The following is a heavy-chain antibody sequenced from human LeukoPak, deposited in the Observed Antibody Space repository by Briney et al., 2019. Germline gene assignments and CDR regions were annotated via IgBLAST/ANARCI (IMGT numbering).Heavy chain of an antibody. CDR2: IKQDGSEK. CDR1: GFTFSSYW. CDR3: ARDQGDYNLLGYYYYYYYGMDV. Sequence: GGSLRLSCAASGFTFSSYWMSWVRQAPGKGLEWVANIKQDGSEKYYVDSVKGRFTISRDNAKNSLYLQMNSLRAEDTAVYYCARDQGDYNLLGYYYYYYYGMDVWGQGTTVTVSS. D-gene: IGHD4-17*01. V-gene: IGHV3-7*03. J-gene: IGHJ6*02.